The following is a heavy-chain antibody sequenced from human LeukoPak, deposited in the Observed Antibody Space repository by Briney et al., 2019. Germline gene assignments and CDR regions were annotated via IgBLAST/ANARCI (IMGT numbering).Heavy chain of an antibody. J-gene: IGHJ4*02. D-gene: IGHD3-10*01. CDR1: GGTFSSYA. Sequence: SVKVSCKASGGTFSSYAISWVRQAPGQGLEWMGGIIPIFGTANYAQKFQGRVTITADESTSIAYMELSSLRSEDTAVYYCARARVLSGSGSYYRPLEFDYWGQGTLVTVSS. CDR2: IIPIFGTA. V-gene: IGHV1-69*13. CDR3: ARARVLSGSGSYYRPLEFDY.